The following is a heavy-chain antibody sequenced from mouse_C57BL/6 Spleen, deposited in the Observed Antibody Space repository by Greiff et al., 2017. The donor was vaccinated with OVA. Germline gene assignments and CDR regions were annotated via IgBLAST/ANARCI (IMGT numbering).Heavy chain of an antibody. Sequence: QVQLQQPGAELVRPGTSVKLSCKASGYTFTSYWMHWVKQRPGQGLEWIGVIDPSDSYTNYNQKFKGKATLTVDTSSSTAYMQLSSLTSEDSAVYYCARYYYGSNLYYFDYWGQGTTLTVSS. J-gene: IGHJ2*01. D-gene: IGHD1-1*01. V-gene: IGHV1-59*01. CDR1: GYTFTSYW. CDR3: ARYYYGSNLYYFDY. CDR2: IDPSDSYT.